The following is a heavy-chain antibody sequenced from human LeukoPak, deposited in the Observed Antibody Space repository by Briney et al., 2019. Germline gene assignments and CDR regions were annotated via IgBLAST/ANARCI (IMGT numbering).Heavy chain of an antibody. D-gene: IGHD2-15*01. V-gene: IGHV3-23*01. Sequence: GGSLRLSCAVSGFTFSSYAMSWVRQAPGKGLEWVSSISGSGGSTYYADSVKGRFTVSRDDSKNTPYMQMNSVRAEDTAVYVCAKSSYCTGGSCFWFDPWGQGTLVTVSS. J-gene: IGHJ5*02. CDR2: ISGSGGST. CDR3: AKSSYCTGGSCFWFDP. CDR1: GFTFSSYA.